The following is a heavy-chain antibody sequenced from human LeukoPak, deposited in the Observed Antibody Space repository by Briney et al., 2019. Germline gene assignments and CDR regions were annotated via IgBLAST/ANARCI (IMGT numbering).Heavy chain of an antibody. CDR3: ARGYYYDSSDEGFDP. Sequence: SVKVSCKASGGTFSSYAISWVRQAPGQGLEWMGRIIPILGIANYAQKFQGRVTITADKSTSTAYMELSSLRSEDTAVYYCARGYYYDSSDEGFDPWGQGTLVTVSS. V-gene: IGHV1-69*04. CDR2: IIPILGIA. D-gene: IGHD3-22*01. J-gene: IGHJ5*02. CDR1: GGTFSSYA.